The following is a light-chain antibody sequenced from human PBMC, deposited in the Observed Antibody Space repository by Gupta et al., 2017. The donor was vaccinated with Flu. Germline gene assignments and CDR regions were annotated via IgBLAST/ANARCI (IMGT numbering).Light chain of an antibody. J-gene: IGKJ1*01. CDR3: QQSNSSPLT. CDR2: AAS. CDR1: QSISSY. V-gene: IGKV1-39*01. Sequence: PATLSASVGDRVTITCRASQSISSYLNWYQQKPGKAPKLLIYAASSLQSGVPSRFSGSGSGTEFTLTISSLQPEDFATYYCQQSNSSPLTFGQGTKVEIK.